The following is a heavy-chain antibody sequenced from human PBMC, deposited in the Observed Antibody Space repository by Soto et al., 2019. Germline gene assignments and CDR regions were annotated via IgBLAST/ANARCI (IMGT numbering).Heavy chain of an antibody. D-gene: IGHD3-9*01. J-gene: IGHJ1*01. CDR2: INHSGST. CDR1: GGSFSGYY. CDR3: ARGSLRYFDWLLRTTEYFQH. V-gene: IGHV4-34*01. Sequence: QVQLQQWGAGLLKPSETLSLTCAVYGGSFSGYYWSWIRQPPGKGLEWIGEINHSGSTNYNPSLKSRVTISVDTSKNQFSLKLSSVTAADTAVYYCARGSLRYFDWLLRTTEYFQHWGQGTLVTVSS.